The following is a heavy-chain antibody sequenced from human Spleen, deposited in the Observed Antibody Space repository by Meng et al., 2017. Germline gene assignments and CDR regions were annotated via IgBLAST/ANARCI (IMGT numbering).Heavy chain of an antibody. CDR1: YFSISSGYQ. V-gene: IGHV4-38-2*01. Sequence: SETLSLTCGVSYFSISSGYQWAWIRQPPGKGLEWIGSVFHSGNTYYNPSLESRATISVDTSQNNLSLKLSSVTAADSAVYYCARGPTTMAHDFDYWGQGTLVTVSS. D-gene: IGHD4-11*01. J-gene: IGHJ4*02. CDR3: ARGPTTMAHDFDY. CDR2: VFHSGNT.